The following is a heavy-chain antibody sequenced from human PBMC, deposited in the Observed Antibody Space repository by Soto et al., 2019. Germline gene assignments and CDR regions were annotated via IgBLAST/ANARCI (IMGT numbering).Heavy chain of an antibody. J-gene: IGHJ3*02. D-gene: IGHD2-15*01. V-gene: IGHV1-69*13. CDR2: IIPIFGTA. Sequence: XSVKFSCKASGGTFSSYAISWVRQAPGQGLEWMGGIIPIFGTANYAQKFQGRVTITADESTSTAYMELSSLRSEDTAVYYCARDRGCSGGSCYVAFDIWGQGTMVTV. CDR3: ARDRGCSGGSCYVAFDI. CDR1: GGTFSSYA.